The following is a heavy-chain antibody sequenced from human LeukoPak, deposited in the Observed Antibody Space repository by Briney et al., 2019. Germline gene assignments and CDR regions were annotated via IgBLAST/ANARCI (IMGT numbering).Heavy chain of an antibody. CDR2: INHSGST. CDR1: GGCFSGYY. V-gene: IGHV4-34*01. J-gene: IGHJ4*02. D-gene: IGHD2-8*01. Sequence: PSETLSLTCTVYGGCFSGYYWSWIRQPPGKGLEWIGEINHSGSTKYNPSLKSRVTILVDTSKNQFSLKLSSVTAADTAVYYCARGLMWAPSYYWGQGTLVTVSS. CDR3: ARGLMWAPSYY.